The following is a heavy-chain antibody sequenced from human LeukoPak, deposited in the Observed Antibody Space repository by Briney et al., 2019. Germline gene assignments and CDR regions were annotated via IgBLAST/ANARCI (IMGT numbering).Heavy chain of an antibody. J-gene: IGHJ4*02. CDR1: GFTVSTNY. CDR2: ISWNSDSI. Sequence: GGSLRLSCAASGFTVSTNYMSWVRQAPGKGLEWVSGISWNSDSIVYADSVEGRFTISRDNAKNSLYLQMNSLRSEDMALYYCVKDKTDFWSGYFDYWGQGTLVTVSS. D-gene: IGHD3-3*01. V-gene: IGHV3-9*03. CDR3: VKDKTDFWSGYFDY.